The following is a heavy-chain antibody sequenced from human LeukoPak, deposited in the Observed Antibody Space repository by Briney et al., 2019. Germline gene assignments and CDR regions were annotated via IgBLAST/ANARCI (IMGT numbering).Heavy chain of an antibody. Sequence: GGSLRLSCAASGFTFSSYSMNWVRQAPGKGLEWVSSISSSSSYIYYADSVKGRFTISRDNAKNSLYLQMNSLRAEGTAVYYCARGVYYYDSSGAFDIWGRGTMVTVSS. J-gene: IGHJ3*02. CDR1: GFTFSSYS. CDR2: ISSSSSYI. D-gene: IGHD3-22*01. V-gene: IGHV3-21*01. CDR3: ARGVYYYDSSGAFDI.